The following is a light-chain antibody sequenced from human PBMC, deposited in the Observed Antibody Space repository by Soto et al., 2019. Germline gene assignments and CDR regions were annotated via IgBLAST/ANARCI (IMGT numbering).Light chain of an antibody. CDR1: SSDVGAYNF. J-gene: IGLJ3*02. CDR2: DVS. CDR3: CSYAGSYTLV. V-gene: IGLV2-11*01. Sequence: QSALTQPRSVSGSPGQSVTISCTGTSSDVGAYNFVSWYQQHPGRVPKLMIYDVSRRPSGVPDRFSGSKSDNTASLTISGLQADDEADYYCCSYAGSYTLVFGGGTKLTVL.